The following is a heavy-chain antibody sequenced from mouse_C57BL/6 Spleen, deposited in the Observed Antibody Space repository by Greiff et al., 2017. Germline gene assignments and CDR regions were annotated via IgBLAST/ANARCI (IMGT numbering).Heavy chain of an antibody. CDR1: GYSFTGYF. CDR2: INPYNGDT. D-gene: IGHD1-1*01. CDR3: ARDLIYYYGSSLYYYAMDY. J-gene: IGHJ4*01. Sequence: EVMLVESGPELVKPGDSVKISCKASGYSFTGYFMNWVMQSHGKSLEWIGRINPYNGDTFYNQKFKGKATLTVDKSSSTAHMELRNLTSEDSAVYYCARDLIYYYGSSLYYYAMDYWGQGTSVTVSS. V-gene: IGHV1-20*01.